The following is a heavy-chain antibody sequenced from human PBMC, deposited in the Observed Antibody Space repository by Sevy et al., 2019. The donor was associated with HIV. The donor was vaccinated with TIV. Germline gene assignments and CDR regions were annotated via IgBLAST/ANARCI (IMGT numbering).Heavy chain of an antibody. CDR1: GFTFTTYT. V-gene: IGHV3-21*01. CDR3: ARDEGVLRYFD. CDR2: ISSSSSYI. Sequence: GGSLRLSCAASGFTFTTYTMNWVRQAPGKGLEWVSSISSSSSYIYYADSVKGRFTISRDNAKNSLYLQINSLRAEDTAVYYCARDEGVLRYFDWGQGTLVTVSS. J-gene: IGHJ4*02. D-gene: IGHD3-9*01.